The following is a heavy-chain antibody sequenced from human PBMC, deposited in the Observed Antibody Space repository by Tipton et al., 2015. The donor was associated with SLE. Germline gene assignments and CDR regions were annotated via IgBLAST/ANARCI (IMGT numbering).Heavy chain of an antibody. J-gene: IGHJ6*03. Sequence: LRLSCTVSGGSISSYYWSWIRQPAGKGLEWIGRIYTSGSTNYNPSLKSRVTISVDTSKNQFSLKLSSVTAADTAVYYCARGGRLVEGPMDVWGKGTTVTVSS. CDR1: GGSISSYY. V-gene: IGHV4-4*07. CDR2: IYTSGST. D-gene: IGHD6-19*01. CDR3: ARGGRLVEGPMDV.